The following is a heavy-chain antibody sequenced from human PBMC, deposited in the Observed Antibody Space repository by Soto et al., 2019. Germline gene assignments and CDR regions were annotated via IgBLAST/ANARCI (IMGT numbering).Heavy chain of an antibody. CDR1: GGSISSSNW. CDR3: ARENVVRGVIIKGYYYYGMDV. V-gene: IGHV4-4*02. CDR2: IYHSGST. J-gene: IGHJ6*02. Sequence: ETLSLTCAVSGGSISSSNWWSWVRQPPGKGLEWIGEIYHSGSTNYNPSLKSRVTISVDKPKNQFSLKLSSVTAADTAVYYCARENVVRGVIIKGYYYYGMDVWGQGTTVTVSS. D-gene: IGHD3-10*01.